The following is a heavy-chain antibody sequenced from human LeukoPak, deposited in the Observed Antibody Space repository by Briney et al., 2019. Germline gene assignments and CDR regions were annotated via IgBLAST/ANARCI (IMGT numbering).Heavy chain of an antibody. D-gene: IGHD3-10*01. CDR3: ARDRGFGELIDY. CDR1: GFTFSTYA. CDR2: INWNGGST. V-gene: IGHV3-20*04. Sequence: GGSLRLSCAASGFTFSTYAMSWVRQAPGKGLEWVSGINWNGGSTGYADSVKGRFTISRDNAKNSLYLQMNSLRADDTAIYYCARDRGFGELIDYWGQGSLVTVSS. J-gene: IGHJ4*02.